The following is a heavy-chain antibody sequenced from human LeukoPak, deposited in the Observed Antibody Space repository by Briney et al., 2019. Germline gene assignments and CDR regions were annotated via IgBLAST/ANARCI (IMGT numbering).Heavy chain of an antibody. V-gene: IGHV3-23*01. CDR1: GFTFAGHT. CDR3: AKDPNPFYDFWSGYK. Sequence: GGSLRLTCAASGFTFAGHTMTWVRQAPGKGLEWVSIIGGRDDRTYYADSVGGRFTISRDNSKNILYLQMSSLRAEDTAVYYCAKDPNPFYDFWSGYKWGQGTLVTVSS. CDR2: IGGRDDRT. D-gene: IGHD3-3*01. J-gene: IGHJ4*02.